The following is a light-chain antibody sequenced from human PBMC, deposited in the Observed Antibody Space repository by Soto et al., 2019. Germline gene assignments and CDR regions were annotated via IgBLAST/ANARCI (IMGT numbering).Light chain of an antibody. CDR2: DAS. CDR3: QHYYDLPPT. Sequence: DLQMTQSPSSLSASVGDRVTITCQASQHISTYLNWFQQKPGKAPELLIYDASILVPRVPSRFSGSGSGTDFTFTISSLQPEDIATYYCQHYYDLPPTFGPGTKVDIK. V-gene: IGKV1-33*01. CDR1: QHISTY. J-gene: IGKJ3*01.